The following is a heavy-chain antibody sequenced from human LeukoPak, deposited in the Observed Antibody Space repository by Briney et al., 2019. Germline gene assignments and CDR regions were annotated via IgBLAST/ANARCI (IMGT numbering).Heavy chain of an antibody. D-gene: IGHD2-2*01. V-gene: IGHV3-21*01. CDR3: ARDQIVVVPAAPAASYYFDY. Sequence: GGSLRLSCAASGFTFSSYEMNWVRQAPGKGLEWVSSISSSSSYIYYADSVKGRFTISRDNAKNSLYLQMNSLRAEDTAVYYCARDQIVVVPAAPAASYYFDYWGQGTLVTVSS. CDR1: GFTFSSYE. J-gene: IGHJ4*02. CDR2: ISSSSSYI.